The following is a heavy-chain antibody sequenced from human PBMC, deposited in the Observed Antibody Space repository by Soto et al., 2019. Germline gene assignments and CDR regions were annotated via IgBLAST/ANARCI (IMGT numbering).Heavy chain of an antibody. CDR3: ARTKKYYYDSSGYYYRSSDAFDI. Sequence: QVQLQESGPGLVKPSETLSLTCTVSGGSISSYYWSWIRQPPGKGLEWIGYIYYSGSTNYNPSLKSRVTISVDTSKNQFSLKLSSVTAADTAVYYCARTKKYYYDSSGYYYRSSDAFDIWGQGTMVTVSS. CDR1: GGSISSYY. CDR2: IYYSGST. D-gene: IGHD3-22*01. J-gene: IGHJ3*02. V-gene: IGHV4-59*01.